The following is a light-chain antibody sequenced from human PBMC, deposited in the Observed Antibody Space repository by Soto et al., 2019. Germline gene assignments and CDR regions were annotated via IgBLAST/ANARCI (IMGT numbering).Light chain of an antibody. Sequence: EIVLTQSPGTLSLSPGERDTLSCRASQIVSRNYLAWFQKKPGQAPRLLIYDASTRATGIPDKFGGSGSGTDFTLTISRLEPEDFAVYFCQQYFTSPITFGQGTRLEIK. J-gene: IGKJ5*01. CDR3: QQYFTSPIT. V-gene: IGKV3-20*01. CDR2: DAS. CDR1: QIVSRNY.